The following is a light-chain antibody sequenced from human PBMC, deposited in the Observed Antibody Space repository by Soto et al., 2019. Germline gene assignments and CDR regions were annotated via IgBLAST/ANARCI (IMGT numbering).Light chain of an antibody. J-gene: IGKJ3*01. Sequence: DIPMTQSPSTLSASVGDRVTITCRASQSISSWLAWYQQKPGKAPKLLIYKASTLESGVPSRFSGSGSGTEFTLTISSLQPDDFATYYCQQYSSYLSTFGPGTKVDIK. CDR2: KAS. CDR1: QSISSW. V-gene: IGKV1-5*03. CDR3: QQYSSYLST.